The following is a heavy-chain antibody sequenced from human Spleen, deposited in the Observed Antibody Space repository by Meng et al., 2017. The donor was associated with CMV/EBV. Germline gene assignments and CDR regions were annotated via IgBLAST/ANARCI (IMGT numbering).Heavy chain of an antibody. D-gene: IGHD6-13*01. CDR3: ASHYNIAAAGTGGHDALDI. Sequence: SVKVSCKASGYTFTYRYLHWVRQAPGQALEWMGWITPFNGNTDYAQKFQDRVTFTRDRSMSTVYMEVSRLRSEDTAMYYCASHYNIAAAGTGGHDALDIWGQGTLVTVSS. J-gene: IGHJ3*02. V-gene: IGHV1-45*02. CDR2: ITPFNGNT. CDR1: GYTFTYRY.